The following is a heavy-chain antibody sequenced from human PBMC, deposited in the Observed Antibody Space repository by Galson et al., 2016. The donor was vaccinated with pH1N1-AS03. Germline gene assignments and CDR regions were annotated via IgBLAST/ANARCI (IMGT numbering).Heavy chain of an antibody. V-gene: IGHV1-3*01. CDR2: INAGNGNT. J-gene: IGHJ6*02. Sequence: SVKVSCKASGYTFISYVMHWVRQAPGQRLEWMGWINAGNGNTTYSQGFQGRVTITRDTSASKAYMELSSLRSEDTAVYYCARGRGSYGMDVWGQGTLVTVSS. D-gene: IGHD1-26*01. CDR1: GYTFISYV. CDR3: ARGRGSYGMDV.